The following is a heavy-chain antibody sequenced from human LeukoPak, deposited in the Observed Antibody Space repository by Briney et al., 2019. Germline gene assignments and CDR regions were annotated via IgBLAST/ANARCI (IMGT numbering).Heavy chain of an antibody. CDR1: GYTFTSYY. Sequence: ASVKVSCKASGYTFTSYYIHWVRQAPGQGLEWMGIINPSGGSTSYAQKFQGRVTMTRDTSTSTVYMELSSLRSEDTAVYYCARYAFHWDAFDIWGQGTMVTVSS. D-gene: IGHD3-16*01. V-gene: IGHV1-46*01. CDR2: INPSGGST. CDR3: ARYAFHWDAFDI. J-gene: IGHJ3*02.